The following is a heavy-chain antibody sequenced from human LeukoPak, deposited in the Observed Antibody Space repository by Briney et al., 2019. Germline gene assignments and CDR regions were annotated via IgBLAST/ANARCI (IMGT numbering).Heavy chain of an antibody. D-gene: IGHD3-16*01. V-gene: IGHV3-48*03. CDR3: ARGGNYAPFDY. J-gene: IGHJ4*02. CDR2: ISSSGSPI. CDR1: GFTFGNEE. Sequence: PGGSLRLSCVVSGFTFGNEEMNWLRQTPGKGMEWVAYISSSGSPIHYGESAKGRFTISRDNAKNSLYLQMNSLRTEDTGVYYCARGGNYAPFDYWGQGALVAVSS.